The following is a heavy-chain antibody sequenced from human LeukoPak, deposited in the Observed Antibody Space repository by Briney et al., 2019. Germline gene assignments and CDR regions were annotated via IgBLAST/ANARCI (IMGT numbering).Heavy chain of an antibody. CDR2: ISSSSSYI. CDR1: GFTFSSYS. J-gene: IGHJ4*02. V-gene: IGHV3-21*01. CDR3: AKRADSSAHSFDY. D-gene: IGHD3-22*01. Sequence: GSLRLSCAASGFTFSSYSMNWVRQAPGKGLEWVSSISSSSSYIYYTDSVKGRFTISRDKAKDSLYLQMNSLRAEDTAVYYCAKRADSSAHSFDYWGQGTLVTVSS.